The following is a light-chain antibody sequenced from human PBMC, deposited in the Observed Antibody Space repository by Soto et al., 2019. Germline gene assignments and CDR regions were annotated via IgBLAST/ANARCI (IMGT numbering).Light chain of an antibody. CDR3: RQYNFWPT. Sequence: EIVLTQSPATLSLSPGERATLSCRASQSVSNYLAWYQQKPGQAPRLLIYDTSNRATGIPARFSGSGSGTDFTLTISSLEPEDFAVYYCRQYNFWPTFGQGTKVDIK. V-gene: IGKV3-11*01. J-gene: IGKJ1*01. CDR1: QSVSNY. CDR2: DTS.